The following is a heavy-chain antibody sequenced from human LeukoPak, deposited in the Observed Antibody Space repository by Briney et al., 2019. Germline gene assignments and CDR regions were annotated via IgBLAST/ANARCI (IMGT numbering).Heavy chain of an antibody. CDR1: GYTFTNYA. CDR2: INPGNGDT. J-gene: IGHJ6*02. D-gene: IGHD2-15*01. CDR3: ARERWHCRVNCYSVYYYALDV. V-gene: IGHV1-3*01. Sequence: EASVKVSCKGSGYTFTNYAVHWVRQAPGQRLEWLGWINPGNGDTKHSQNFQGRVTVTSDTSAATAYVELNSLTSEDTAVYYCARERWHCRVNCYSVYYYALDVWGQGTTVTVSS.